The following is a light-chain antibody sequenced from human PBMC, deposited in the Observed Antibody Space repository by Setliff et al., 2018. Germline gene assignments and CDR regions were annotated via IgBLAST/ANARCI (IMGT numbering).Light chain of an antibody. CDR3: QSYDTSLNDYV. CDR1: SSNIGAGYD. CDR2: GTN. J-gene: IGLJ1*01. V-gene: IGLV1-40*01. Sequence: QSALTQPPSVSGAPGQGITISCTGTSSNIGAGYDVHWYQQLPGAAPKLLIFGTNNRPSGVPDQFSGSKPGTSASLAITGLQAADEADYYCQSYDTSLNDYVFGTGTKVTVL.